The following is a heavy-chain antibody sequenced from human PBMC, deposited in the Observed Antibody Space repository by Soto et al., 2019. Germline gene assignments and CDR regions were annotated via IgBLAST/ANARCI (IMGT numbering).Heavy chain of an antibody. CDR2: INPNSGGT. CDR3: AGDGGSSSTDAFDI. V-gene: IGHV1-2*02. Sequence: ASVKVSCKASGYTFTGYYMHWVRQAPGQGLEWMGWINPNSGGTNYAQKFQGRVTMTRDTSISTAYMELSRLRSDDTAVYYCAGDGGSSSTDAFDIWGQGTMVTVSS. D-gene: IGHD1-26*01. CDR1: GYTFTGYY. J-gene: IGHJ3*02.